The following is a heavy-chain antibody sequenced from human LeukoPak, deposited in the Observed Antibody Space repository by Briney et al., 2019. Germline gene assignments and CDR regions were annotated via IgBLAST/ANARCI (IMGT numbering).Heavy chain of an antibody. V-gene: IGHV3-48*03. CDR2: ISSSGSTI. J-gene: IGHJ4*02. CDR3: ARSAAAGTFPDY. Sequence: GGSLRLSCAASGFPFSSFEMNWVRQAPGKGLEWVSYISSSGSTIYYADSVKGRFTIPRDNAKNSLYLQMNSLRVEDTAVYYCARSAAAGTFPDYWGQGTLVTVSS. D-gene: IGHD6-13*01. CDR1: GFPFSSFE.